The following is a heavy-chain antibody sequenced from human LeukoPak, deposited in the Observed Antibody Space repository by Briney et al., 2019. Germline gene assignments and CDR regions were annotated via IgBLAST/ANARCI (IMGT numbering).Heavy chain of an antibody. J-gene: IGHJ4*02. CDR2: IYYSGST. V-gene: IGHV4-59*12. D-gene: IGHD1-14*01. CDR1: GGSISSYY. CDR3: ARAESPFHPDSPQRSFDY. Sequence: PSETLSLTCTVSGGSISSYYWSWIRQPPGKGLEWIGYIYYSGSTNYNPSLKSRVTMSVDTSKNQFSLKLSSVTAADTAVYYCARAESPFHPDSPQRSFDYWGQGTLVTVSS.